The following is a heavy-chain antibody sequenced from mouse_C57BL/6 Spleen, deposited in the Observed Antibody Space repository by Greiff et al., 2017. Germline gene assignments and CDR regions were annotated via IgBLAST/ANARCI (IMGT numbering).Heavy chain of an antibody. V-gene: IGHV1-26*01. D-gene: IGHD2-3*01. Sequence: EVQLQQSGPELVKPGASVKISCKASGYTFTDYYMNWVKQSHGKSLEWIGDINPNNGGTSYNQKFKGKATLTVDKSSSTAYMELRSLTSEDSAVYYWARYDAAWFAYWGQGTLVTVSA. CDR2: INPNNGGT. CDR3: ARYDAAWFAY. CDR1: GYTFTDYY. J-gene: IGHJ3*01.